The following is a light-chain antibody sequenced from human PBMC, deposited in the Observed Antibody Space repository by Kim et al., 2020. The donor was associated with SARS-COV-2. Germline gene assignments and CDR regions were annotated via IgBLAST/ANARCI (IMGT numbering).Light chain of an antibody. CDR3: QQYNKGLT. CDR2: GVS. J-gene: IGKJ4*01. CDR1: QGVSAD. V-gene: IGKV3-15*01. Sequence: EIVMTQSPDTLSVSPGERVTLSCRASQGVSADLAWYQQKPGQAPRLLIYGVSTRATGIPARFSGSGSGTEFTLTISSLQSEDFAVYYCQQYNKGLTFGGGTKVEI.